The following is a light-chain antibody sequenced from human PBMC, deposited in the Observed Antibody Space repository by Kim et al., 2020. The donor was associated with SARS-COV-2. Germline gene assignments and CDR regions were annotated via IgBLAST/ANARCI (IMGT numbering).Light chain of an antibody. CDR3: QQYDTYSYT. CDR2: MAS. J-gene: IGKJ2*01. Sequence: AAVGDSGTITCRASQRVGSWLAWYQHKPGKAPKLLIDMASSLQSGVPSRFSGSGSGTDFTLTISSLQPDDFADYYCQQYDTYSYTFGQGTKLEF. CDR1: QRVGSW. V-gene: IGKV1-5*03.